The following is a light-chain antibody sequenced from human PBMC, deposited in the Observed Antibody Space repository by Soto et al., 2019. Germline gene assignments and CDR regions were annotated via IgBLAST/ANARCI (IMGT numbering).Light chain of an antibody. CDR3: CAYVSSNTLL. Sequence: QSALTQPASVSGSPGQSITISCTGTSSDVGGYDLVSWYQQHPGKAPKLIIYEGSKRPSGIANRFSGSKSRNTASLIISGLQGDDEGDYYCCAYVSSNTLLFGGGTKLTVL. V-gene: IGLV2-23*01. CDR2: EGS. J-gene: IGLJ3*02. CDR1: SSDVGGYDL.